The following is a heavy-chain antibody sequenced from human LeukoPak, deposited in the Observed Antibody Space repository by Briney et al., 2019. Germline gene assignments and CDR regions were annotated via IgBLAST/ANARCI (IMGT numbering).Heavy chain of an antibody. Sequence: GGSLRLSCAASGFTFSSYAMHWVRQAPGKGLEWVPVISYDGGNKYYADSVKGRFSISRDNSKSTLYLQMNSLRTEDTAVYYCARGLVRYYYGMDVWGQGTTVTVSS. CDR3: ARGLVRYYYGMDV. J-gene: IGHJ6*02. V-gene: IGHV3-30-3*01. CDR2: ISYDGGNK. D-gene: IGHD6-19*01. CDR1: GFTFSSYA.